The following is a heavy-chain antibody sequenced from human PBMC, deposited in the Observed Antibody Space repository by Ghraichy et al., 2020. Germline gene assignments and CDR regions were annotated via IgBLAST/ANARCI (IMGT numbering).Heavy chain of an antibody. J-gene: IGHJ2*01. V-gene: IGHV3-7*04. CDR2: IEQDGSEK. Sequence: GGSLRLSCVASGFTFNRYRVSWVRQAPGKGLEWVANIEQDGSEKYYVDSVKGRFTISRDNAKNSLYLQMNSLRAEDTAVYYCARVDWYFDLWGRGTLVTVSS. CDR1: GFTFNRYR. CDR3: ARVDWYFDL.